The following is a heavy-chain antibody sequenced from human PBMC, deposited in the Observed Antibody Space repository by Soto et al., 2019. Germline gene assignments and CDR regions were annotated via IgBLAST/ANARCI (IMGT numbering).Heavy chain of an antibody. CDR2: INHSGST. D-gene: IGHD3-22*01. CDR3: ARRGPMRVVVNRPFDY. V-gene: IGHV4-34*01. Sequence: PSVTLSLTCAVYGGSFSCYYWSWIRQPPGKGLEWIGEINHSGSTNYNPSLKSRVTISVDTSKNQFSPKLSSVTAADTAVYYCARRGPMRVVVNRPFDYWGQGTLVTVSS. J-gene: IGHJ4*02. CDR1: GGSFSCYY.